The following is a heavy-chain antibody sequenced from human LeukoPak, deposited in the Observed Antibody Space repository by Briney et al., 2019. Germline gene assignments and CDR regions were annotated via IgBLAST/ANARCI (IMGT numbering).Heavy chain of an antibody. D-gene: IGHD3-22*01. Sequence: PSETLSLTCAVYGGSFSGYYWSWIRQPPGKGLEWIGEINHSGSTNYNPSLKSRVTISVDTSKNQFSLKLSSVTAADTAVYYCGTQGYYYGSSGYANSYYFDYWGQGTLVTVSS. CDR2: INHSGST. V-gene: IGHV4-34*01. CDR3: GTQGYYYGSSGYANSYYFDY. J-gene: IGHJ4*02. CDR1: GGSFSGYY.